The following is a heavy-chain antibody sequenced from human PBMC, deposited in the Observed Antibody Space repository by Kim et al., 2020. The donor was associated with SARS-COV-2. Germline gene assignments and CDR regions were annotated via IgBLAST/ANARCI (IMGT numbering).Heavy chain of an antibody. D-gene: IGHD3-22*01. Sequence: GGSRRLSCAASGFTFRNSGMHWVRQAPGMGLEWVAVISFNGINKNYADSVKGRFTVSRDNADNTLYLQMSGLKAEATAVYYCATPLLDTSGYAYYYGLDVWGQGTTVAVTS. V-gene: IGHV3-30*03. CDR3: ATPLLDTSGYAYYYGLDV. CDR2: ISFNGINK. J-gene: IGHJ6*02. CDR1: GFTFRNSG.